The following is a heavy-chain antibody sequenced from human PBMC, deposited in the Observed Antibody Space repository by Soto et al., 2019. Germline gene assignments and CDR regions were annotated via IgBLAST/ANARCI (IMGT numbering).Heavy chain of an antibody. CDR3: AKQRVGSSWYRDFDL. CDR1: GFTFSDYA. CDR2: ISGVGGST. D-gene: IGHD6-13*01. J-gene: IGHJ4*02. V-gene: IGHV3-23*01. Sequence: EGQLLESGGGLVQPGGSLRLSCAASGFTFSDYAMSWVRQGPGKELEWASGISGVGGSTYYPDSVKGRFTISRDNSKNTVYLQMNNLTVGDTAVYFCAKQRVGSSWYRDFDLWGQGTLVTVSS.